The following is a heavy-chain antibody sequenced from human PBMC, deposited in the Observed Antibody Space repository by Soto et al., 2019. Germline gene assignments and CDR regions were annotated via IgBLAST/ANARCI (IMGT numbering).Heavy chain of an antibody. V-gene: IGHV4-34*01. D-gene: IGHD5-12*01. CDR2: INHSGST. CDR3: ARRRGVATIFFDY. CDR1: GGSFSGYY. Sequence: SETLSLTCAVYGGSFSGYYWSWIRQPPGKGLEWIGEINHSGSTNYNPSLKSRVTISVDTSKNQFSLKLSSVTAADTAVYYCARRRGVATIFFDYWGQGTLVTVSS. J-gene: IGHJ4*02.